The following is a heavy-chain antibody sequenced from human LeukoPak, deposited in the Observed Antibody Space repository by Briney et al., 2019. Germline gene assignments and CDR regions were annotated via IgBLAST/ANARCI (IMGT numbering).Heavy chain of an antibody. D-gene: IGHD3-22*01. Sequence: SETLSLTCTVSGGSISSYYWSWIRQPPGKGLEWIGYIYYSGSTNYNPSLKSRVTISVDTSKNQFSLKLSSVTAADTAVYYCAREPGYYYDSSGLFGGFDPWGQGTLVTVSS. CDR2: IYYSGST. V-gene: IGHV4-59*01. J-gene: IGHJ5*02. CDR3: AREPGYYYDSSGLFGGFDP. CDR1: GGSISSYY.